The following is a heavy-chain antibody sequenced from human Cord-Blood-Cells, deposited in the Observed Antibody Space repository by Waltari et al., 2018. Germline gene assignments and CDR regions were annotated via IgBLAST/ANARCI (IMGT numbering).Heavy chain of an antibody. CDR3: ARTPARVDTAMVLDY. Sequence: QVQLQQWGAGLLKPSETLSLTCAVYGGSFSGYYWSWIRQPPGKGLEWIGEINHSGSTNYNPSLKSRVTISVDTSKNQFSLKLSSVTAADTAVYYCARTPARVDTAMVLDYWGQGTLVTVSS. CDR1: GGSFSGYY. D-gene: IGHD5-18*01. V-gene: IGHV4-34*01. CDR2: INHSGST. J-gene: IGHJ4*02.